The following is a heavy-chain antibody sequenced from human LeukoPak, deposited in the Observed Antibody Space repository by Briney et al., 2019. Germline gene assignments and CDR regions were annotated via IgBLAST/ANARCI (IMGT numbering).Heavy chain of an antibody. Sequence: GGSLRLSCAASGCTFSSYGMHWVRQAPGKGLEWVAFIPYDGNNKYYADSVKGRFTISRDNSKNTLCLQMNSLRAEDTAVYYCAKDLNPYYDSSGKEFDPWGQGTLVTVSS. J-gene: IGHJ5*02. D-gene: IGHD3-22*01. CDR1: GCTFSSYG. CDR3: AKDLNPYYDSSGKEFDP. V-gene: IGHV3-30*02. CDR2: IPYDGNNK.